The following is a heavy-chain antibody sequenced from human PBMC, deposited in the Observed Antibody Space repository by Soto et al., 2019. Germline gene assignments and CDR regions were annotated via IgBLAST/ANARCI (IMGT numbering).Heavy chain of an antibody. D-gene: IGHD1-26*01. Sequence: EVQLLESGGGLVQPGGSLRGSCAASGFTFSSHGMTWVRQAPGRGLEWVSGISARGNTFYAESVKGRFTISRDNSKNMLSLQMNSLRTEDTAVYYCAKGGASTGGFASWGLGTLVTVSS. V-gene: IGHV3-23*01. J-gene: IGHJ4*02. CDR1: GFTFSSHG. CDR3: AKGGASTGGFAS. CDR2: ISARGNT.